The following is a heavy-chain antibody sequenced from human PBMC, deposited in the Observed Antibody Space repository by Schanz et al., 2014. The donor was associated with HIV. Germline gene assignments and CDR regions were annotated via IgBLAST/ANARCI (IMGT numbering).Heavy chain of an antibody. D-gene: IGHD3-3*01. Sequence: QLQLVQSGAEVKKPGSSVKISCKGSGATFSSYAISWVRQAPGHGLEWVAGRIPLFGTSNSAQKFQGRVTITADESTNTAYMELSSLRSDDTAVYYCASRRSSWGFYYGLDVWGQGSTVTVS. V-gene: IGHV1-69*01. CDR1: GATFSSYA. CDR2: RIPLFGTS. CDR3: ASRRSSWGFYYGLDV. J-gene: IGHJ6*02.